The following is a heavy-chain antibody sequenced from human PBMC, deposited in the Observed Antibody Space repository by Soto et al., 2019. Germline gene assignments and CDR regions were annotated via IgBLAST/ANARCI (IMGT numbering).Heavy chain of an antibody. CDR3: VRHKGHGVEDWFDP. D-gene: IGHD2-8*01. J-gene: IGHJ5*01. CDR2: FYYSGST. Sequence: PSETLSLTCAVSGGSISSSSYYWGWIRQPPGKGLEWIGSFYYSGSTYYNPSLNSRVTISVDTSKNQFSLKLRSVTAADTAAYYCVRHKGHGVEDWFDPWGQGILVTVSS. V-gene: IGHV4-39*01. CDR1: GGSISSSSYY.